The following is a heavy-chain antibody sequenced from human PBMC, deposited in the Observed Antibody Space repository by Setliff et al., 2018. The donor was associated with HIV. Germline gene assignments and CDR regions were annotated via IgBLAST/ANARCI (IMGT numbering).Heavy chain of an antibody. CDR2: IYSSGST. Sequence: SETLSLTCTVSGGSISGHYWSWIRQPPGRGLEWIGYIYSSGSTNFNPPLQSRVTILVDTSKNQFSLKLSSVTAADTAVYYCARHSGVASPNWFDPWGQGSLVTVSS. J-gene: IGHJ5*02. V-gene: IGHV4-4*09. D-gene: IGHD3-10*01. CDR3: ARHSGVASPNWFDP. CDR1: GGSISGHY.